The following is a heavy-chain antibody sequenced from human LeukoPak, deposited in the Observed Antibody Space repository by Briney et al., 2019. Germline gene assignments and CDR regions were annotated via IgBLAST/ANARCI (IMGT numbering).Heavy chain of an antibody. V-gene: IGHV3-21*01. J-gene: IGHJ4*02. D-gene: IGHD3-22*01. CDR1: RFTFSGYS. CDR3: ATGLPSTSSDYYVGY. Sequence: SGGSLRLSCAASRFTFSGYSMTWVRQAPGKGLEWVSSISSTSTYIYYAESVKGRFTISRDNAKNSLYLQMNSLRAEDTAVYYCATGLPSTSSDYYVGYWGQGTLVTVSS. CDR2: ISSTSTYI.